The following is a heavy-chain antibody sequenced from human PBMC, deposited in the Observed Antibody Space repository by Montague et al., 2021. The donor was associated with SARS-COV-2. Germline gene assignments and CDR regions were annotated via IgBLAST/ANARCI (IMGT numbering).Heavy chain of an antibody. J-gene: IGHJ6*02. CDR1: DGSINNYY. CDR2: IYYSGST. V-gene: IGHV4-59*01. Sequence: SETLSLTCTVSDGSINNYYWSWIRQPPGKGLEWIGDIYYSGSTNYNPSLKSRVTISVDTSKNQFSLKLSSVTAADTAVYHCARGGGHSADCYYYGMDVWGQGTTVTVSS. CDR3: ARGGGHSADCYYYGMDV. D-gene: IGHD2-21*01.